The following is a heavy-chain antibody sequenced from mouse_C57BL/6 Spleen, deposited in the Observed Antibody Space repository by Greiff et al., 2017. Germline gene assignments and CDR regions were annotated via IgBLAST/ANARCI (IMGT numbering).Heavy chain of an antibody. CDR3: AREDDLAWFAY. CDR2: IDPSDSET. V-gene: IGHV1-52*01. D-gene: IGHD2-3*01. Sequence: QVQLQQSGAELVRPGSSVKLSCKASGYTFTSYWMHWVKQRPIQGLEWIGNIDPSDSETHYNQKFKDKATLTVDKSSSTAYMRLSSLTSEDSAVYYCAREDDLAWFAYWGQGTLVTVSA. J-gene: IGHJ3*01. CDR1: GYTFTSYW.